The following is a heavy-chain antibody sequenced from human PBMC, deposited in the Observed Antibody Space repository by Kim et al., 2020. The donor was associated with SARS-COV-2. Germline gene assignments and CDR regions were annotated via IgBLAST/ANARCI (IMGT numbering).Heavy chain of an antibody. CDR3: ARWLGSGSYYNSLTSKKNYGMDV. V-gene: IGHV1-69*04. D-gene: IGHD3-10*01. CDR1: GGTFSSYA. CDR2: IIPILGIA. Sequence: SVKVSCKASGGTFSSYAISWVRQAPGQGLEWMGRIIPILGIANYAQKFQGRVTITADKSTSTAYMELSSLRSEDTAVYYCARWLGSGSYYNSLTSKKNYGMDVCGQGTTVTVSS. J-gene: IGHJ6*02.